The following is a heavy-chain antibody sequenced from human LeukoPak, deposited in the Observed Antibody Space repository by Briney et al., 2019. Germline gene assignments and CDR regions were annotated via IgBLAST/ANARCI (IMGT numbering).Heavy chain of an antibody. V-gene: IGHV3-74*01. J-gene: IGHJ5*02. Sequence: GGSLRLSCAASGFTFNSYWMHWVRHAPGKGLVWVSRINSDGSSTIYADSVKGRFTISRDNATNTLYLQMSSLRAEDTAVYYCARDTGWSRFDPWGQGTLVTVSS. CDR3: ARDTGWSRFDP. D-gene: IGHD6-19*01. CDR1: GFTFNSYW. CDR2: INSDGSST.